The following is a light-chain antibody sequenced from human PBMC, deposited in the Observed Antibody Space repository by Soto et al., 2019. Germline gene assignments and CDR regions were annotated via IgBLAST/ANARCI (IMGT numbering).Light chain of an antibody. Sequence: QSALTQPASVSGSPGQSITISCTGTSNDVGGYNYVSWYQHHPGKAPKLMIYEVTNRPSGVSNRFSGSKSGNTASLTISGLQAEDEADYYCTSYTSSFTLVFGGGTKLTVL. CDR2: EVT. CDR3: TSYTSSFTLV. CDR1: SNDVGGYNY. J-gene: IGLJ2*01. V-gene: IGLV2-14*01.